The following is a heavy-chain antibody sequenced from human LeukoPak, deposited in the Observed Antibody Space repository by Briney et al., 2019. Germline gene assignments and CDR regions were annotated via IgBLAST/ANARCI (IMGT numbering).Heavy chain of an antibody. Sequence: GGSLRLSCAASGFTVSRNYMSWVRQAPGKGLEWVSLTYSDGSTSYTESVKGRFTISRDNSKNTLSLQLNSLRAEDTAVYYCARDGGSSTKEPTGGYYYYGMDVWGQGTTVTVFS. CDR1: GFTVSRNY. CDR3: ARDGGSSTKEPTGGYYYYGMDV. V-gene: IGHV3-53*01. D-gene: IGHD1-1*01. J-gene: IGHJ6*02. CDR2: TYSDGST.